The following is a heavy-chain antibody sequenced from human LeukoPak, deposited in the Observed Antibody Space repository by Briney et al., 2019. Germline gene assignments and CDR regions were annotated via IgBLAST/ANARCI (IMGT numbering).Heavy chain of an antibody. CDR3: ARPDYDFWSGYSGWFDP. CDR1: GGSISSYY. Sequence: SETLSLTCTVSGGSISSYYWSWIRQPPGKGLEWIGYIYYSGSTNYNPSLKSRVTISVDTSKNQFSLKLSSVTAADTAVYYCARPDYDFWSGYSGWFDPWGQGTLVTVSS. CDR2: IYYSGST. V-gene: IGHV4-59*12. J-gene: IGHJ5*02. D-gene: IGHD3-3*01.